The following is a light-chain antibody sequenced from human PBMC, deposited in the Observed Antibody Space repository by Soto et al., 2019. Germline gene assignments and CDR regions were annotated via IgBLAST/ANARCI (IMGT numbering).Light chain of an antibody. CDR3: QQANSFPIT. V-gene: IGKV1-12*01. CDR1: QSVSNW. J-gene: IGKJ5*01. CDR2: AAS. Sequence: DIQMTQSPSTLSASVGERVTITCRASQSVSNWLAWYQQKPGKAPKLLIYAASSLQSGVPSRFSGSGSGTDFTLTISSLQPEDFATYYCQQANSFPITFGQGTRLEI.